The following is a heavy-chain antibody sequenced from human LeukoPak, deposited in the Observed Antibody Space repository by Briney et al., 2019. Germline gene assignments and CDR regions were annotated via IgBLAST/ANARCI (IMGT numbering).Heavy chain of an antibody. CDR2: ISSSSSYI. CDR1: GFTFSSYS. D-gene: IGHD3-10*01. CDR3: ARXIPSGREAFDI. Sequence: PGGSLRLSCAASGFTFSSYSMNWVRQAPGKGLEWVSSISSSSSYIYYADSVKGRFTISRDNAKNSLYLQMNSLRAEDTAVYYCARXIPSGREAFDIWGQGTMVTVSS. V-gene: IGHV3-21*01. J-gene: IGHJ3*02.